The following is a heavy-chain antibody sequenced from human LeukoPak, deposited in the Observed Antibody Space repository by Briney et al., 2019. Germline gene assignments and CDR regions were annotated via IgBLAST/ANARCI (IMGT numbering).Heavy chain of an antibody. CDR3: ARDSPRYNWFDP. V-gene: IGHV1-8*03. CDR1: GYTFTSYD. J-gene: IGHJ5*02. CDR2: MNPNSGNT. Sequence: GASVKVSCKASGYTFTSYDINWVRQATGQGLEWMGWMNPNSGNTGYAQKFQGRVTITRNTSISTAYMELRSLRSDDTAVYYCARDSPRYNWFDPWGQGTLVTVSS.